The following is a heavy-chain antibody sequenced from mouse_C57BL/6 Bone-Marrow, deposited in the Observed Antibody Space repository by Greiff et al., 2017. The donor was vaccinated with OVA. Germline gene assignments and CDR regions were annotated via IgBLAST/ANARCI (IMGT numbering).Heavy chain of an antibody. V-gene: IGHV1-54*01. Sequence: QVQLKQSGAELVRPGTSVKLSCKASGYAFTNYLIEWVKQRPGQGLEWIGVINPGSGGTNYNEKFKGKATLTADKSSSTAYMQLSSLTSEDSAVYFCARLKPDGYYAMDYWGQGTSVTVSS. CDR2: INPGSGGT. D-gene: IGHD1-3*01. CDR1: GYAFTNYL. CDR3: ARLKPDGYYAMDY. J-gene: IGHJ4*01.